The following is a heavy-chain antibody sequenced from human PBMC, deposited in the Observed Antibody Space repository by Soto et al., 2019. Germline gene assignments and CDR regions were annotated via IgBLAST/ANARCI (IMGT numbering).Heavy chain of an antibody. D-gene: IGHD6-19*01. CDR3: ARDPPTGSGWQTYYYYGMDV. CDR2: INAGNGNT. CDR1: GYTFTSYA. V-gene: IGHV1-3*01. J-gene: IGHJ6*02. Sequence: QVQLVQSGAEVKKPGASVKVSCKASGYTFTSYAMHWVRQAPGQRLEWMGWINAGNGNTKYSQKFQGRVTITRDTSASTAYMELSSLRSEDTAVYYCARDPPTGSGWQTYYYYGMDVWGQGTTVTVSS.